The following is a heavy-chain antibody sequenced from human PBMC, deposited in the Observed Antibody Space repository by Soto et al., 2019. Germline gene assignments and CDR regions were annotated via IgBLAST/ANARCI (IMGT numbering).Heavy chain of an antibody. D-gene: IGHD6-6*01. Sequence: QVQLQESGPGLVKPSETLSLTCTVSGGSISSYYWNWIRQPPGKGLEWIGYMHDSGSTSYNPSLKSRVILSVDTSRNQLSLKLISVTAADTAVYYCAAPPRYWGQGSLVTVSS. CDR3: AAPPRY. CDR1: GGSISSYY. J-gene: IGHJ1*01. V-gene: IGHV4-59*01. CDR2: MHDSGST.